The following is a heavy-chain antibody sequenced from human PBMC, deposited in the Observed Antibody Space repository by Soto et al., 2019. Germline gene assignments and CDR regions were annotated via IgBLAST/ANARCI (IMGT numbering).Heavy chain of an antibody. D-gene: IGHD1-26*01. CDR3: ASGKGCGEGGY. J-gene: IGHJ4*02. CDR1: GFTFSSYS. Sequence: EVQLVESGGGLVQPGGSLRLSCAASGFTFSSYSMNWVRQAPGKGLEWVSYISSSSSTIYYEDSVKGRFTVSRDNAKNARYLQMNRLRDGDTAEYYCASGKGCGEGGYWGQGTLVTVSS. CDR2: ISSSSSTI. V-gene: IGHV3-48*02.